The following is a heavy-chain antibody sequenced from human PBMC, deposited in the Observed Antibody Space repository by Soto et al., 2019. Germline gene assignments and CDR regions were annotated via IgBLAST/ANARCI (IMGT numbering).Heavy chain of an antibody. D-gene: IGHD3-22*01. CDR3: ARQCFPYYYVSSGYYYVPAPSSFDY. J-gene: IGHJ4*02. CDR1: GGSIGGSDYF. Sequence: SETLSLTCTVSGGSIGGSDYFWGWIRQPPGKRLEWIGTIYYSGSTYYNPSLKSRVTISVDTSKNQFSLKLSTVTAADTAVKYCARQCFPYYYVSSGYYYVPAPSSFDYWGQGTLVTVSS. V-gene: IGHV4-39*01. CDR2: IYYSGST.